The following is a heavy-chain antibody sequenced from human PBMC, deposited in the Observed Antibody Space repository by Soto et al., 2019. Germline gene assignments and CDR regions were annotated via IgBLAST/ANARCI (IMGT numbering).Heavy chain of an antibody. CDR2: IYHGGTT. CDR1: GYSIRSGSY. CDR3: ARVHVMVVAGSTFDY. V-gene: IGHV4-38-2*02. J-gene: IGHJ4*01. Sequence: SEPLCLTCTVSGYSIRSGSYWSWIRQPTGKGPEWIASIYHGGTTFYNPSLKSRITISVDTSNNQFSLKLTSVTAADTAVYYCARVHVMVVAGSTFDYWGHATLVTVSS. D-gene: IGHD6-19*01.